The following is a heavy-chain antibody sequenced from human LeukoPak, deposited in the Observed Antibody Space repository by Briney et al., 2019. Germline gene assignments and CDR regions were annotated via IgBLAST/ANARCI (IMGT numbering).Heavy chain of an antibody. CDR3: ARLFATVVTDY. D-gene: IGHD4-23*01. Sequence: SETLSLTCTVSGGSISTSSYFWGWVRQPPGRGLEWIASIYYSGSTYFNPSLKSRVTISVDTSKNQFSLKLSSVTAADTAVYYCARLFATVVTDYWGQGTLVTVSS. CDR2: IYYSGST. J-gene: IGHJ4*02. CDR1: GGSISTSSYF. V-gene: IGHV4-39*07.